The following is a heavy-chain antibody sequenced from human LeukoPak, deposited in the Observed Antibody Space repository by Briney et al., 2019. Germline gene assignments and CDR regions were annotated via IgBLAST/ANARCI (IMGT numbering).Heavy chain of an antibody. CDR1: GYSISSGYY. J-gene: IGHJ4*02. CDR3: ARPYYDYVWGSYRVNLFDY. D-gene: IGHD3-16*02. Sequence: SETLSHTCTVSGYSISSGYYWGWIRQPPGKGLEWIGSIYHSGSTYYNPSLKSRVTISVDTSKNQFSLKLSSVTAADTAVYYCARPYYDYVWGSYRVNLFDYWGQGTLVTVSS. CDR2: IYHSGST. V-gene: IGHV4-38-2*02.